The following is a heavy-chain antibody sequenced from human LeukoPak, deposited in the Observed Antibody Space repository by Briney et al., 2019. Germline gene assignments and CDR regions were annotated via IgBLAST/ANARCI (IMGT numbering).Heavy chain of an antibody. Sequence: PSGTLSLTCAVSGGSISSSNWWSWVRQPPGKGLEWIGEIYHSGSTNYNPSLKSRVTISVDKSKNQFSLKVNSLTAADTAVYYCARVPAVDGNYYYYYGLDVWGQGTTVTVSS. V-gene: IGHV4-4*02. D-gene: IGHD2-2*01. J-gene: IGHJ6*02. CDR1: GGSISSSNW. CDR2: IYHSGST. CDR3: ARVPAVDGNYYYYYGLDV.